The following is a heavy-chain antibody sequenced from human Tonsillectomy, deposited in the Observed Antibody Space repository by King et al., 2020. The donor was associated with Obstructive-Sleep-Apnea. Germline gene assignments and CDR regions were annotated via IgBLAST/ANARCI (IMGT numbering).Heavy chain of an antibody. Sequence: VQLVESGGGLVQPGRSLRLSCAASGFTFDDYAMHWVRQAPGKGLEWVSGISWSSGSIDYADSVKGRFTISRDNAKNSLYLQMNSLRAEDTALYYCAKGGGGNPEYYFDYWGQGTLVTVSS. CDR3: AKGGGGNPEYYFDY. CDR2: ISWSSGSI. J-gene: IGHJ4*02. V-gene: IGHV3-9*01. CDR1: GFTFDDYA. D-gene: IGHD4-23*01.